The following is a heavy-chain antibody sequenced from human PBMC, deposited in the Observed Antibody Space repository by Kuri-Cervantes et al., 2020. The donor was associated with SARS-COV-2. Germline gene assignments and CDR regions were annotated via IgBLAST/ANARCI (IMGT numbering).Heavy chain of an antibody. J-gene: IGHJ6*01. D-gene: IGHD4-17*01. V-gene: IGHV1-18*04. CDR1: GYTFTSYG. CDR2: ISAYNGNT. Sequence: ASVTDSCKASGYTFTSYGISGVRQAPGQGLEWMGWISAYNGNTNYAQKLQGRVTMTTDTSTSTAYMELRSLRSDDTAIYYRAGGFDYGDYPYYYGMDVWGQGTTVTVSS. CDR3: AGGFDYGDYPYYYGMDV.